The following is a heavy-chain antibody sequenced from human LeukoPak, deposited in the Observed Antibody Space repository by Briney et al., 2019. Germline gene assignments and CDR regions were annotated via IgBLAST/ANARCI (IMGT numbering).Heavy chain of an antibody. CDR3: ARGGLGSGSYTFFDY. CDR1: GYSFTSYY. J-gene: IGHJ4*02. CDR2: INPNGGGT. D-gene: IGHD1-26*01. Sequence: ASVKVSCKASGYSFTSYYMHWVRQAPGQGLEWMGIINPNGGGTNYAQKFLGRVTMTRDASTSTVYMELTSLRSEDTAVYYCARGGLGSGSYTFFDYWGQGTLVTVSS. V-gene: IGHV1-46*01.